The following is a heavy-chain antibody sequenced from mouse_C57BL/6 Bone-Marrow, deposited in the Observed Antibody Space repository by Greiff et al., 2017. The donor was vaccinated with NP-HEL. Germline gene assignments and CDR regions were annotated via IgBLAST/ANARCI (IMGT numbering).Heavy chain of an antibody. CDR1: GYTFTSYW. Sequence: QVQLQQSGAELVKPGASVKMSCKASGYTFTSYWITWVKQRPGQGLEWIGDIYPGSGSTNYNEKFKSKAILTVDTSSSTAYMQLSSLTSEDSAVYYCARRGRIYDGYYDWYFDVWGTGTTVTVSS. V-gene: IGHV1-55*01. CDR3: ARRGRIYDGYYDWYFDV. J-gene: IGHJ1*03. CDR2: IYPGSGST. D-gene: IGHD2-3*01.